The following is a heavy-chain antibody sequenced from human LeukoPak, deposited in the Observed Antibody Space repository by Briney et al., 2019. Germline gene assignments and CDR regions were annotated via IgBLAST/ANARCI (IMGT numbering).Heavy chain of an antibody. J-gene: IGHJ4*02. V-gene: IGHV1-2*02. Sequence: ASVKVSCKASGYTFTGYYMYWVRQAPGQGLEWMGWINPNSGDTNYAQRFQGRVTMTRDTSISTAYMDLSRMTSDDTAVYYCARRAGAYSHPYDYWGQGTLATVSS. CDR2: INPNSGDT. CDR3: ARRAGAYSHPYDY. D-gene: IGHD4/OR15-4a*01. CDR1: GYTFTGYY.